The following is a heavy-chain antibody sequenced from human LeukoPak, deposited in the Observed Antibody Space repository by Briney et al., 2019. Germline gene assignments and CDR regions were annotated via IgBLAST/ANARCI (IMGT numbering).Heavy chain of an antibody. CDR3: AKGQELDNGVFDS. V-gene: IGHV3-23*01. CDR2: IRGNADST. CDR1: RFSLSGHA. J-gene: IGHJ4*02. Sequence: GGSLRPSCAASRFSLSGHAMTWVWPGPGKGGEWVSTIRGNADSTHYADSVKGRFTISRDISKNTLSLQMNSLRGEDSAIYYCAKGQELDNGVFDSWGQGTLVTVSS. D-gene: IGHD1-1*01.